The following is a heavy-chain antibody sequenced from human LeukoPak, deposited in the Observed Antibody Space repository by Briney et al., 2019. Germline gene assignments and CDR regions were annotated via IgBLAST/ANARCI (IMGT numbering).Heavy chain of an antibody. CDR3: ARNENSGWGYFDY. D-gene: IGHD5-12*01. CDR1: GFTFSSYT. Sequence: PGGSLRLSCTASGFTFSSYTMTWVRQAPGKGLKWVSTITTGDGNTYYADSVKGRFTVSRDDSKNTLYLQMNSLRAEDTAVYYCARNENSGWGYFDYWGQGTLVTVSS. CDR2: ITTGDGNT. V-gene: IGHV3-23*01. J-gene: IGHJ4*02.